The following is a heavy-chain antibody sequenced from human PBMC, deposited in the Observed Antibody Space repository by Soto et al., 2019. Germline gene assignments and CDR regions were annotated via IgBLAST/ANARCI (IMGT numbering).Heavy chain of an antibody. CDR1: GFTFSSYS. CDR2: ISNDGSNK. D-gene: IGHD6-13*01. CDR3: ARESRSIAAAGNLN. Sequence: GGSLRLSWAASGFTFSSYSMNWVRQAPGKGLEWVAFISNDGSNKYYADSVKGRFTISRDNSKNTLYLQMNSLRAEDTAVYYCARESRSIAAAGNLNWGQGTLVTVSS. J-gene: IGHJ4*02. V-gene: IGHV3-30*03.